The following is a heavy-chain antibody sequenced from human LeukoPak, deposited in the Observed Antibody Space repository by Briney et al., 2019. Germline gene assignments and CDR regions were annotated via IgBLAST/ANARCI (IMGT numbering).Heavy chain of an antibody. V-gene: IGHV1-46*01. CDR3: ARGLSGSYWDDY. CDR2: LNPSGGSS. CDR1: GYTVTSYY. D-gene: IGHD1-26*01. Sequence: ASVKVSCKASGYTVTSYYMHWVRQAPGQGLEWMGILNPSGGSSSYAQKFQGRATLTRATSTSTVYMELSSLRSEDTAVYYCARGLSGSYWDDYWGQGTLVTVSS. J-gene: IGHJ4*02.